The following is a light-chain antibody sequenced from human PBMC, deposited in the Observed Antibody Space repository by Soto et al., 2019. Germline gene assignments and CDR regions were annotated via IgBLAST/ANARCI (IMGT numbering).Light chain of an antibody. V-gene: IGKV3-20*01. J-gene: IGKJ5*01. CDR3: QVYGPSPPIT. CDR1: QSVSNNY. CDR2: GAS. Sequence: EIVLTQSPGTLSLSPGARAPLSCRASQSVSNNYLAWYQQNPGQAPRLLIYGASNRATGIPDRFTGSGSGADFTLTISRLEPEDFAVYYCQVYGPSPPITFGQGTRLEIK.